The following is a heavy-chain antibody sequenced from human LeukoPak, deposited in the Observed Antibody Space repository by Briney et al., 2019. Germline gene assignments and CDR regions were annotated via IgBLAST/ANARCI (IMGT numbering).Heavy chain of an antibody. CDR2: VIVTFGAT. J-gene: IGHJ6*03. CDR1: GGTLNRYA. V-gene: IGHV1-69*06. CDR3: ARGPSVNYYMDV. Sequence: GSSVRVSCKASGGTLNRYAINWVRRAPGQGLEWMGRVIVTFGATKYAQKLQGRVTISADTSTNTAYMDLTSLRSEDTAVYYCARGPSVNYYMDVWGKGTTVIVSS.